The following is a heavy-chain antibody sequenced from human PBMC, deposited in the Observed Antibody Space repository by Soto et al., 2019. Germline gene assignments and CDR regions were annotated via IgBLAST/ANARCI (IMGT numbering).Heavy chain of an antibody. CDR3: AKPWGGYSSGWSGLGYMDV. CDR1: GFTFSTYA. D-gene: IGHD6-13*01. CDR2: ISGSGDDT. V-gene: IGHV3-23*01. Sequence: GGSLRLSCAASGFTFSTYAMSWVRQAPGKGLEWVSGISGSGDDTYYAESVKGRFTISRDNSKNTLYVQMNSLRAEDTAIYYCAKPWGGYSSGWSGLGYMDVWGKGTTVTVSS. J-gene: IGHJ6*03.